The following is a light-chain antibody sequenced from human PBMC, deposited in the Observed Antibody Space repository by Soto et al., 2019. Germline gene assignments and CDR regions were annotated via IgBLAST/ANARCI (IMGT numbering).Light chain of an antibody. Sequence: QSVLTQPASVSGSPGQSITISCTGTSSDVGSYNLVSWYQQLPGKAPKLMIYEATKRPSGVSGRFSGSKSSNTASLTISGLQAEDEADYYCCSYARSATFYVFGTGTKVTVL. CDR3: CSYARSATFYV. CDR1: SSDVGSYNL. V-gene: IGLV2-23*01. CDR2: EAT. J-gene: IGLJ1*01.